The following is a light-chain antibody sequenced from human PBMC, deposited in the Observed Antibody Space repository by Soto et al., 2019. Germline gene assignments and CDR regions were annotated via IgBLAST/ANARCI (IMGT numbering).Light chain of an antibody. CDR2: DVS. CDR1: SSDVGGYNY. Sequence: QSVLTQPASVSGSPGQSITISCTGTSSDVGGYNYVSWYQQYPGNAPKLIIYDVSNRPSGVSNRFSGSKSGNTASLTISGLQAEDEAEYHCSSYTITSTDVFGTGTKVTVL. CDR3: SSYTITSTDV. V-gene: IGLV2-14*01. J-gene: IGLJ1*01.